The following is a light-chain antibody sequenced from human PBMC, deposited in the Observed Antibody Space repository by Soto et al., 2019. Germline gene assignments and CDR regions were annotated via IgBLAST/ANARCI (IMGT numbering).Light chain of an antibody. Sequence: QSVLTQPPSASGSPGQSVTISCTGTSSDVGGYNYVSWYQQHPGKAPKLVIFEVNKRPSGVPDRFSGSKSGNTASLTVSGLQADDEAEYYCSSYTNINTRACVFGTGTKLTVL. CDR1: SSDVGGYNY. V-gene: IGLV2-8*01. J-gene: IGLJ1*01. CDR3: SSYTNINTRACV. CDR2: EVN.